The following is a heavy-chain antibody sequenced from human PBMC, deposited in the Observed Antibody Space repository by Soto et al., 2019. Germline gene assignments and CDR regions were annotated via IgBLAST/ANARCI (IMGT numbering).Heavy chain of an antibody. CDR3: AQTDDDASYYSPLGAFNI. D-gene: IGHD3-10*01. CDR1: GYTLTELS. V-gene: IGHV1-24*01. Sequence: ASVKVSCKVSGYTLTELSMHWVRQAPGKGLEWMGGFDPEDGETIYAQKFQGRVTMTEDTSTDTAYMELSSLRSEDTAVYYCAQTDDDASYYSPLGAFNIWGRGTTVTVSS. J-gene: IGHJ3*02. CDR2: FDPEDGET.